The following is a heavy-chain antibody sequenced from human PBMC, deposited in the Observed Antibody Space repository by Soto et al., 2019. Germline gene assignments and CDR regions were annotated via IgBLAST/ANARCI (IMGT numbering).Heavy chain of an antibody. D-gene: IGHD2-2*01. CDR3: AKDVRGTSWDYYFGMDV. J-gene: IGHJ6*02. Sequence: EVQLVESGGGLVQPGRSLRLSCAASGFTFDDYAMHWVRQAPGKGLEWVSGITWNSGSIGYADSVKGRFTISRDNAKNSLYLQMNSLRAEDTALYYCAKDVRGTSWDYYFGMDVWGQGTTVTVSS. CDR1: GFTFDDYA. V-gene: IGHV3-9*01. CDR2: ITWNSGSI.